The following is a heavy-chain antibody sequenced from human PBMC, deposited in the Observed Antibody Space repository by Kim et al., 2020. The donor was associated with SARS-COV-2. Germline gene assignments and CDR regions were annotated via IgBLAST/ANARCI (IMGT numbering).Heavy chain of an antibody. V-gene: IGHV3-30*04. CDR2: ISYDGSNK. Sequence: GWSLRLSCAASGFTFSIYAMHWVRQAPGKGLEWVAVISYDGSNKDYADSVKGRFTISRDNSKNTLYLQMNSLRAEDTAVYYCATTYHYDIPHFDYWGQGTLVTVSS. J-gene: IGHJ4*02. CDR1: GFTFSIYA. CDR3: ATTYHYDIPHFDY. D-gene: IGHD3-22*01.